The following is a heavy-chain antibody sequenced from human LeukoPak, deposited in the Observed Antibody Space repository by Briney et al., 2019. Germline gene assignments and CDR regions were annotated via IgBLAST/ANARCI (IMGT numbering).Heavy chain of an antibody. J-gene: IGHJ4*02. Sequence: PGGSLRLSCAASGFTFSSYAMSWVRQAPGKGLEWVSAISGSGGSTYYADSVKGRFTISRDNSKNTLYLQMNSLRAEDTAVYYCAGGIGTMVRGVIKLESYYFDYWGQGTLVTVSS. D-gene: IGHD3-10*01. CDR3: AGGIGTMVRGVIKLESYYFDY. CDR2: ISGSGGST. CDR1: GFTFSSYA. V-gene: IGHV3-23*01.